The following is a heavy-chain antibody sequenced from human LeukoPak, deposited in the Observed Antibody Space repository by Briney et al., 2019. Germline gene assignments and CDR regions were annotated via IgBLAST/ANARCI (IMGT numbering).Heavy chain of an antibody. CDR2: ISSSSSYI. Sequence: PGGSLRLSCAASGFTFSSYSMNWVRQAPGKGLEWVSSISSSSSYIYYADSVKGRFTISRDNAKNSLYLQMNSLRAEDTAVYYCAREDYYDSSGPGDDAFDIWGQGTMVTVSS. CDR1: GFTFSSYS. D-gene: IGHD3-22*01. J-gene: IGHJ3*02. CDR3: AREDYYDSSGPGDDAFDI. V-gene: IGHV3-21*01.